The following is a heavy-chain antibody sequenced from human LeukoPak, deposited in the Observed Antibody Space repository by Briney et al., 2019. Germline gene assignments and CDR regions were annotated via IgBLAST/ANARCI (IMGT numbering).Heavy chain of an antibody. D-gene: IGHD3-3*01. CDR3: ARDAGKGSTYYDFWSGYYRNWFDP. CDR2: IYTSGTT. J-gene: IGHJ5*02. V-gene: IGHV4-4*07. CDR1: GGSISRYY. Sequence: SETLSLTCTVSGGSISRYYWNWIRQPAGKGLEWIGRIYTSGTTNYNPSLKSRVTMSVDTSKNQFSLKLSSVTAADTAVYYCARDAGKGSTYYDFWSGYYRNWFDPWGQGTLVTVSS.